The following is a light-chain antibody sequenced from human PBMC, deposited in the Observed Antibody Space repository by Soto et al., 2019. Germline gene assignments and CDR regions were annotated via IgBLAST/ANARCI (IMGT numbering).Light chain of an antibody. J-gene: IGLJ3*02. CDR2: DNN. V-gene: IGLV1-40*01. CDR3: QSYDISLSAWV. CDR1: SSNIGTHWP. Sequence: QPVLTQPPSVSGAPGQRVTISCTGSSSNIGTHWPVHWYQQLPRAAPKLLIYDNNNRPSGVPDRFSGPKSGTSASLAITGLQTEDEADYYCQSYDISLSAWVFGGGTKVTVL.